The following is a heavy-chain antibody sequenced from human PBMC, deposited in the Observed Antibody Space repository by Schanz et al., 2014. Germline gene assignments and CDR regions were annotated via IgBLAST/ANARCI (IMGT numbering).Heavy chain of an antibody. V-gene: IGHV3-48*04. D-gene: IGHD3-10*01. CDR1: GFTVSSNH. CDR2: ISSSGTTI. Sequence: EVQLVESGGGLVQPGGSLRLSCAVSGFTVSSNHMSWVRQAPGKGLEWVSYISSSGTTIYYADSVKGRFTISRDNAKNSLYLQMNSLRAEDTAVYYCARANYRRKINFDYWGRGTLVTVSS. J-gene: IGHJ4*02. CDR3: ARANYRRKINFDY.